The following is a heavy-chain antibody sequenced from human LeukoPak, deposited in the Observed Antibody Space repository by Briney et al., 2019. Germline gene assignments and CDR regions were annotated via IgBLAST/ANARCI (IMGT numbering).Heavy chain of an antibody. CDR1: GYSFTSYW. J-gene: IGHJ6*02. D-gene: IGHD3-9*01. CDR3: ARQSGSVVLRYFDWLLADYGMDV. CDR2: IYPGDSDT. Sequence: GESLKISCKGSGYSFTSYWIGWVRQMPGKGLEWMGIIYPGDSDTRYSPSFQGQVTISADKSISTAYLQWSSLKAPDTAMYYCARQSGSVVLRYFDWLLADYGMDVWGQGTTVTVSS. V-gene: IGHV5-51*01.